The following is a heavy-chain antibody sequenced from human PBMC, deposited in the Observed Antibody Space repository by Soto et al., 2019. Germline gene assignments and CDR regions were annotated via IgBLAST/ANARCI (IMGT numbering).Heavy chain of an antibody. CDR1: GFTFTTSW. CDR2: IGQDGGEK. D-gene: IGHD5-18*01. CDR3: ATDDSLAS. J-gene: IGHJ4*02. Sequence: GGSLRLSCAASGFTFTTSWMSWVRQAPGKGLEWVASIGQDGGEKYYVDSVKGRFIISRDNAKTSLDLQMNSLGVEDSAMYYCATDDSLASWGQGTLVTVSS. V-gene: IGHV3-7*03.